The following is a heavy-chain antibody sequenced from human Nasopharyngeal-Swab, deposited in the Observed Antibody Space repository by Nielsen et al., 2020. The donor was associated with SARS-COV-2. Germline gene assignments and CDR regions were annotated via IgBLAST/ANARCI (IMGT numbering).Heavy chain of an antibody. J-gene: IGHJ5*02. D-gene: IGHD2-21*01. CDR1: GYTFTRHA. CDR3: AKAGASIPGNWFDR. Sequence: ASVKVSCKASGYTFTRHAIHWVRQAPGQGLEWMGWINPNNGETKYSQKFQDRVTIPRDTSATIVYMELSSLRSRDTAVYYCAKAGASIPGNWFDRWGQGTLVSVSS. CDR2: INPNNGET. V-gene: IGHV1-3*01.